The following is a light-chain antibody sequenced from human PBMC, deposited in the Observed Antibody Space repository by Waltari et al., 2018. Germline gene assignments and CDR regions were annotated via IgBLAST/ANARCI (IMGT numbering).Light chain of an antibody. CDR1: SSSIGSNT. Sequence: QSVLTQSPSASGTPGQRVVISCSGSSSSIGSNTVNWYQQLPGTAPKLLVYSINQRPTGVPARFSGSKSGTSASLAISGLQSEDEADYYCAAWDDSLNGYVFGTGTKVTVL. V-gene: IGLV1-44*01. CDR2: SIN. CDR3: AAWDDSLNGYV. J-gene: IGLJ1*01.